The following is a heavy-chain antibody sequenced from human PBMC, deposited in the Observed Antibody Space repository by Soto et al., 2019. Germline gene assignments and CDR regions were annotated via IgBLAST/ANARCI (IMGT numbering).Heavy chain of an antibody. Sequence: ESGGGLVKPGGSLRLSCAASGFTFSSYSMNWVRQAPGKGLEWVSSISSSSSYIYYADSVKGRFTISRDNAKNSLYLQMNSLRAEDTAVYYCARAYCSSTSCKGYYYYYMDVWGKGTTVTVSS. D-gene: IGHD2-2*01. CDR2: ISSSSSYI. CDR1: GFTFSSYS. V-gene: IGHV3-21*01. J-gene: IGHJ6*03. CDR3: ARAYCSSTSCKGYYYYYMDV.